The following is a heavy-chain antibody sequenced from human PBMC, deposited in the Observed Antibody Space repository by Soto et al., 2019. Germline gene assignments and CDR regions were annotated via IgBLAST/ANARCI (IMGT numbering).Heavy chain of an antibody. D-gene: IGHD3-22*01. V-gene: IGHV1-69*01. CDR1: GGTFSRHA. CDR3: ARGWGYDSSDYYYAY. J-gene: IGHJ4*02. Sequence: QVQLVQSGAEVRKPGSSVKVSCKASGGTFSRHAISWVRQAPGQGLESMGGIIPMFGTANHAQKFQGRVTIIADESTSTAYMELSSLRSEDTAIYYCARGWGYDSSDYYYAYWGQGTLVIVSS. CDR2: IIPMFGTA.